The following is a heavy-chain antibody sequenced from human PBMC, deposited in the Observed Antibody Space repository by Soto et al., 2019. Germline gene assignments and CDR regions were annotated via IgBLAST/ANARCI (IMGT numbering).Heavy chain of an antibody. D-gene: IGHD6-19*01. CDR2: INAGGSTT. Sequence: EVQLLESGGGLVQPGGSLRLSCAASGFSFSTYVMGWVRQVPGKGLEWVSSINAGGSTTNYADSVKGRFTISRDNSENTLYLQMNSVRVEDTAIYYCTDTWGYSSGSYYFDYWGQGTLVTVSP. CDR1: GFSFSTYV. V-gene: IGHV3-23*01. J-gene: IGHJ4*02. CDR3: TDTWGYSSGSYYFDY.